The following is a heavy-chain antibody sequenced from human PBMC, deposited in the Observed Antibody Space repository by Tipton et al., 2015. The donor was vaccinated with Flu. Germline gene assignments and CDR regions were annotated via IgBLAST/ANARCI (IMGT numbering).Heavy chain of an antibody. Sequence: LRLSCTVSGDSISSSSYFWGWIRQPPGKGLEWIGSIYYSGSTYYNPSLKSRVTISVDTSKNQFSLKLSSVTAADTAVYYCASLPTASGSGFDYWGQGALVTVSS. J-gene: IGHJ4*02. CDR3: ASLPTASGSGFDY. CDR1: GDSISSSSYF. V-gene: IGHV4-39*01. D-gene: IGHD3-10*01. CDR2: IYYSGST.